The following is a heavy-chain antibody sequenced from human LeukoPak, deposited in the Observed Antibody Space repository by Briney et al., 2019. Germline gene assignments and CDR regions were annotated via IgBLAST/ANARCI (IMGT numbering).Heavy chain of an antibody. V-gene: IGHV4-59*01. Sequence: SETLSLTCTVSGGSISSYYWSWIRQPPGKGLEWIGYIYYSGSTNYNPSLKSRVTISVDTSKNQFSLKLSSVTAADTAVYYCARAAYCGGDCYSSAFDIWGQGTMVTVSS. CDR2: IYYSGST. CDR3: ARAAYCGGDCYSSAFDI. CDR1: GGSISSYY. J-gene: IGHJ3*02. D-gene: IGHD2-21*02.